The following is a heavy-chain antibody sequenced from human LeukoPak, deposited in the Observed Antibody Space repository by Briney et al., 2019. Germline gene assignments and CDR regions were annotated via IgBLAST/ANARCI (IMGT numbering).Heavy chain of an antibody. Sequence: GASVKVSCKASGYTFTGYYMHWVRQAPGQGLEWMGWINPNSGGTKYAQRFQGRVTMTRDTSISTAYMELSRLRSDDTAVYYCARPYLWFGEPFHYYFDYWGQGTLVTVSS. CDR2: INPNSGGT. V-gene: IGHV1-2*02. D-gene: IGHD3-10*01. J-gene: IGHJ4*02. CDR1: GYTFTGYY. CDR3: ARPYLWFGEPFHYYFDY.